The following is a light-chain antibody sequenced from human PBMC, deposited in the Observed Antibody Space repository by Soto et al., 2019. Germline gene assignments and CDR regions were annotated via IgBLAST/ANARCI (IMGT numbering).Light chain of an antibody. Sequence: QSVLTQPPSLSGAPGQRVTISCTGSRSNIGAGYDVHWYQHLPGTAPKVLIFDNSNRPSGVPDRFSGSKSGTSASLAITGLQAEDEAVYYCHSYDVSLCGPVFGGGTELTVL. CDR2: DNS. J-gene: IGLJ2*01. V-gene: IGLV1-40*01. CDR1: RSNIGAGYD. CDR3: HSYDVSLCGPV.